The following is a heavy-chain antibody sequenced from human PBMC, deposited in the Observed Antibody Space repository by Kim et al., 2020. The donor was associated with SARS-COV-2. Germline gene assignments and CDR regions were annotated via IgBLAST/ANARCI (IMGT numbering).Heavy chain of an antibody. CDR1: GGSVSSGSYY. D-gene: IGHD3-22*01. CDR2: IYYSGST. J-gene: IGHJ4*02. Sequence: SETLSLTCTVSGGSVSSGSYYWSWIRQPPGKGLDWIGYIYYSGSTNYNPSLKSRVTISVDTSKNQFSLKLSSVTAADTAVYYCAREWLFPKYYFDYWGQGALVTVSS. V-gene: IGHV4-61*01. CDR3: AREWLFPKYYFDY.